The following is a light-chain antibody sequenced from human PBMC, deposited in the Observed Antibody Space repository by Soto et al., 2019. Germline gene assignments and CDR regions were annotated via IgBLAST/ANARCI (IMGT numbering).Light chain of an antibody. CDR1: QSVSSGN. CDR2: GAS. Sequence: EIVLTQSPGTLSLSPGERATLSCRASQSVSSGNLAWYQQKPGQPPRLLIYGASSRATGVPDRFSGSGSGTDFTLTINRLEPEDFAVYFCQQYGSSPLTFGGGTKVDI. V-gene: IGKV3-20*01. CDR3: QQYGSSPLT. J-gene: IGKJ4*01.